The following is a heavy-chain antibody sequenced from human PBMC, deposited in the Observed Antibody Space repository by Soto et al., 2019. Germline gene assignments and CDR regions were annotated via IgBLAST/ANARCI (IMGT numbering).Heavy chain of an antibody. J-gene: IGHJ4*02. CDR2: ITPYNDHT. CDR1: GYSFTRYG. Sequence: QVQLVHSGGEVKKPGASVKVSCKASGYSFTRYGISWVRQAPGQGLEWMGWITPYNDHTNYAKKFQGRVTMTTDTSTSTVYMELRSLTSDDTAVYYCARDRGDDYCSGGNCYGDYWGQGTLVTVSS. D-gene: IGHD2-15*01. CDR3: ARDRGDDYCSGGNCYGDY. V-gene: IGHV1-18*01.